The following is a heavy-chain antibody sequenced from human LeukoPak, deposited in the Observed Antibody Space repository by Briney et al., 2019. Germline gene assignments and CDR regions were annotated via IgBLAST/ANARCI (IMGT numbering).Heavy chain of an antibody. Sequence: GGSLRLSCAASGFAFSNYGMTWVRQAPGKGLECVSAITESGGNTYYADSVKARFTISRDNSKNTLHLQMNSMSAEDTAGYYCAYRSSDRDVDFWGQGTLVTVSS. CDR1: GFAFSNYG. D-gene: IGHD3-16*02. CDR2: ITESGGNT. CDR3: AYRSSDRDVDF. J-gene: IGHJ4*02. V-gene: IGHV3-23*01.